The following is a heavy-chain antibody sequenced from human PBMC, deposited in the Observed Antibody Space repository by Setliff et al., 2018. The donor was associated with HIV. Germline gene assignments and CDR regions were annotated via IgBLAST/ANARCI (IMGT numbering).Heavy chain of an antibody. J-gene: IGHJ4*02. Sequence: SETLSLTCAVSGGSVSSSNWWSWVRQPPGKGLEWIGEISQSGSTYYNPSLTSRVSISLDTSKNQFSLNLSSVTVADSAVFYCARGGRKDLADYWGQGTQVTVSS. CDR2: ISQSGST. V-gene: IGHV4-4*02. CDR3: ARGGRKDLADY. CDR1: GGSVSSSNW.